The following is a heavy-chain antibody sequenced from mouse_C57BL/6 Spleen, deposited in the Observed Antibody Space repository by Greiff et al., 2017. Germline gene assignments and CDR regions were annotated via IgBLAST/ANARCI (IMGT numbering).Heavy chain of an antibody. J-gene: IGHJ1*03. V-gene: IGHV1-69*01. CDR1: GYTFTSYW. CDR2: IDPSDSYT. Sequence: QVQLQQPGAELVMPGASVKLSCKASGYTFTSYWMHWVKQRPGQGLEWIGEIDPSDSYTNSNQKFKGKSTLTVDKSSSPDYMRLSRLTSEAAAVYDCARRDYGRSYPYWYCDVGGTGNTVNVSS. CDR3: ARRDYGRSYPYWYCDV. D-gene: IGHD1-1*01.